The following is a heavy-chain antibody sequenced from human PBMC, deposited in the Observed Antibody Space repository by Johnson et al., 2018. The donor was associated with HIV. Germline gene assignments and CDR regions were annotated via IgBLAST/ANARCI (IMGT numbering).Heavy chain of an antibody. CDR3: VRALRVVVVAATFDAFDI. CDR1: GFTFDDYG. CDR2: IYYDGTNK. J-gene: IGHJ3*02. V-gene: IGHV3-33*08. D-gene: IGHD2-15*01. Sequence: QVQLVESGGGVVRPGGSLRLSCAASGFTFDDYGMSWVRQAPGKGLEWVAIIYYDGTNKYYADSVRGRFTISRDNSKNTLYLQMTSLRAEDTAVYYCVRALRVVVVAATFDAFDIWGQGTMVTVSS.